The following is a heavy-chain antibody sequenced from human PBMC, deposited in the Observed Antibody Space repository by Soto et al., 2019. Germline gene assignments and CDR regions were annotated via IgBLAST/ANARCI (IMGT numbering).Heavy chain of an antibody. D-gene: IGHD2-21*01. CDR3: XXSLTVGEGFVEFDY. CDR2: IIPIFGTA. V-gene: IGHV1-69*01. J-gene: IGHJ4*02. CDR1: GGTFSSYA. Sequence: QVQLVQSGAEVKKPGSSVKVSCKASGGTFSSYAISWVRQAPGQGLEWMGGIIPIFGTANYAQKFQGRVTITADESTSTAYMELSSLRSEDTAVYXXXXSLTVGEGFVEFDYWGQGTLVTVSS.